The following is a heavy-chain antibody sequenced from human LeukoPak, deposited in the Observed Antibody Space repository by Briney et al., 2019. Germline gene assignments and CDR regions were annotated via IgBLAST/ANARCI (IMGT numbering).Heavy chain of an antibody. Sequence: GASVKVSCKASGYTFTGYFMHWVRQAPGQGVEWMGWINPHSGGTDNAQNFQGRVTMTRDTSINTAYMELTRMTSDDTAVYFCARGGGTSGPELDYWGQGTLVTVSS. J-gene: IGHJ4*02. V-gene: IGHV1-2*02. CDR2: INPHSGGT. D-gene: IGHD3-3*01. CDR3: ARGGGTSGPELDY. CDR1: GYTFTGYF.